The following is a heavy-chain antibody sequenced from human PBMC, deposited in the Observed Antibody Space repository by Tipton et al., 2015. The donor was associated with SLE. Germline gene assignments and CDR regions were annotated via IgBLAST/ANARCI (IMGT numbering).Heavy chain of an antibody. CDR3: ARPHHY. Sequence: TLSLTCAVTGGSFSDYYWSWIRQPPGKGLEWIGCIFYGGNTFYSPSLRSRLTISVDTSNNQFSLKLSSLTAADTAVYYCARPHHYWGQGTLVTVSS. J-gene: IGHJ4*02. V-gene: IGHV4-34*12. CDR2: IFYGGNT. CDR1: GGSFSDYY.